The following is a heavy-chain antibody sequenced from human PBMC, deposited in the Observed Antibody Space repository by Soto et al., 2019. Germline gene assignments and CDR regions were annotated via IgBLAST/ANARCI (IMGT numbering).Heavy chain of an antibody. Sequence: PGGSLRLSCAASGFTCSRYSMNWVRQAPGKGLEWVSYISSSSNSIYYADSVKGRFTISRDNAKNSLHLQMNSLRAEDTAVYYCAREFIEWGVRLSYYYMDVRGKGTTVTVSS. V-gene: IGHV3-48*04. J-gene: IGHJ6*03. CDR1: GFTCSRYS. CDR3: AREFIEWGVRLSYYYMDV. D-gene: IGHD3-3*01. CDR2: ISSSSNSI.